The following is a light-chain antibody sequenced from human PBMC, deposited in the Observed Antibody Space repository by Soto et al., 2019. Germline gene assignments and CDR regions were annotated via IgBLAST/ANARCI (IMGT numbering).Light chain of an antibody. CDR1: QSISSW. CDR3: QQYNSYPYT. V-gene: IGKV1-5*03. CDR2: KAS. Sequence: DIQMTQSPSTLSASVGDRVTITCRASQSISSWLAWYQQKPGKAPKHLIYKASSLESGVPSRFSGSGSRTEFTVTVSSLQPDDFGTYYCQQYNSYPYTFDQGTKLEIK. J-gene: IGKJ2*01.